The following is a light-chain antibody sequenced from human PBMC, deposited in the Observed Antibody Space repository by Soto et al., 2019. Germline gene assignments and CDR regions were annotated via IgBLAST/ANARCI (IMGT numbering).Light chain of an antibody. V-gene: IGKV3-20*01. J-gene: IGKJ1*01. CDR2: GAS. CDR3: QQYATAPWT. CDR1: QSVSSNY. Sequence: EIVLTQSPDTLSLSPGERATLSCRSSQSVSSNYLAWYQQKPGQAPRLLIYGASNGATGIPDRFSGSGSGTGFTLTINRLEAEDFAVYHCQQYATAPWTFGQGTKVDIK.